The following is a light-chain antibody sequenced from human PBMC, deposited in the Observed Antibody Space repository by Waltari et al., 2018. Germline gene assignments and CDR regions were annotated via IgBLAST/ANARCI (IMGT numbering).Light chain of an antibody. CDR1: QCIVVW. V-gene: IGKV1-5*03. CDR2: KGS. CDR3: LQYKSYPWT. Sequence: DIQVTQSPSTLSAPVGDRVTITCRASQCIVVWLAGYQQKPGKDPRLPSYKGSYLERGVPSRFSGSGSGTEFTLTISSLQADDFATYDCLQYKSYPWTFGQGTKVEIK. J-gene: IGKJ1*01.